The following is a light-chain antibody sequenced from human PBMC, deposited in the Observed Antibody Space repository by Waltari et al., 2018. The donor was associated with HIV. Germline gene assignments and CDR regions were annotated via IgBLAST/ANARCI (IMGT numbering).Light chain of an antibody. J-gene: IGLJ3*02. CDR2: EDK. CDR3: QSYDSSNWV. V-gene: IGLV6-57*04. Sequence: KFKLNQPHSGSEAPGETVTISFTRNSGRIARQHVQWYQPRPGSAPTPVIYEDKQRSSGVPDRFSGSIDTSSNSASLTIAGLKIEDEADYYCQSYDSSNWVFGGGTKLTVL. CDR1: SGRIARQH.